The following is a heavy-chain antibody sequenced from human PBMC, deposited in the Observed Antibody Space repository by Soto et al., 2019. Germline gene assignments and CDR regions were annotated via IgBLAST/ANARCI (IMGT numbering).Heavy chain of an antibody. CDR3: AKDRGRDQPFFYFDY. D-gene: IGHD2-2*01. J-gene: IGHJ4*02. Sequence: GVSLRLSCAASGFTFSSYAMSWVRQAPGKGLEWVSAISGSGGSTYYADSVKGRFTISRDNSKNTLYLQMNSLRAEDTAVYYCAKDRGRDQPFFYFDYWGQGTLVTVSS. CDR2: ISGSGGST. CDR1: GFTFSSYA. V-gene: IGHV3-23*01.